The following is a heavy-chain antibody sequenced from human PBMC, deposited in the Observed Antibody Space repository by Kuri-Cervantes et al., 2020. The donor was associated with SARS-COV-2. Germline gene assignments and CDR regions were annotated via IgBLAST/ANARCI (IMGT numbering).Heavy chain of an antibody. V-gene: IGHV4-34*01. CDR2: INHSGST. CDR3: AREVVPAAMHYYYYMDV. D-gene: IGHD2-2*01. Sequence: SQTLSLTCAVYGGSFSGYYWSWIRQPPGKGLEWIGEINHSGSTNYNPSLKSRVTISVDTSKNQFSLKLSSVTAADTAVYYCAREVVPAAMHYYYYMDVWGKGTTVTVSS. J-gene: IGHJ6*03. CDR1: GGSFSGYY.